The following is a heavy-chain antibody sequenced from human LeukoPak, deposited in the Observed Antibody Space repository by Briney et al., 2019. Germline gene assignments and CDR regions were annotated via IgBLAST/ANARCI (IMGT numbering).Heavy chain of an antibody. CDR3: AREIWFGELFSYYYYCMDV. D-gene: IGHD3-10*01. Sequence: ASVKVSCKASGYTFTSYGISWVRQAPGQGLEWMGWISGYNGNTNYAQKLQGRVTMTTDTSTSTAYMELRSLRSDDTAVYYGAREIWFGELFSYYYYCMDVWGQGTTVTVSS. V-gene: IGHV1-18*01. CDR1: GYTFTSYG. J-gene: IGHJ6*02. CDR2: ISGYNGNT.